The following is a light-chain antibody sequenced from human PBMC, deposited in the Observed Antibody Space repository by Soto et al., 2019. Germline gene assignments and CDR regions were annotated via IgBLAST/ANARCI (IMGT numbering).Light chain of an antibody. CDR1: SSNIGAGYD. J-gene: IGLJ1*01. CDR2: GNS. CDR3: QSYENSRTGFYV. V-gene: IGLV1-40*01. Sequence: QSVLTQPPSVSGAPGQRVTISCTGSSSNIGAGYDVHWYQQLPGTAPKLLIYGNSNRPSGVPDRFSGSKSGTSASLAITGLQAEDEADYYCQSYENSRTGFYVFGTGTKVTVL.